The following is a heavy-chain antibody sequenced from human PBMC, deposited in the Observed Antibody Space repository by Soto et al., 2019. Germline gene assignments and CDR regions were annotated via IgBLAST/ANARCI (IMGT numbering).Heavy chain of an antibody. CDR3: AKEETVTNDYYYYYGMDV. V-gene: IGHV3-23*01. J-gene: IGHJ6*02. D-gene: IGHD4-17*01. CDR2: IGGGGDIT. CDR1: GFTFSSYA. Sequence: EVQLLESGGGLVQPGGSLRLSCAASGFTFSSYAMNWVRQAPGKGLEWVSVIGGGGDITYHADSVKGRFTISRDNSKNTLYLQMNSLRAEDTAVYYCAKEETVTNDYYYYYGMDVWGQGTTVTVSS.